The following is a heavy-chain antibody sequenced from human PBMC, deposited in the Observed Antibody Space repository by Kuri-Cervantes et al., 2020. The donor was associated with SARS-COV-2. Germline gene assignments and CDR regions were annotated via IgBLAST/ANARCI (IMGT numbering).Heavy chain of an antibody. CDR3: GRGNPYYNSNGIPFDI. D-gene: IGHD3-22*01. CDR2: INPNSGDT. CDR1: EYTFTGYY. Sequence: ASVKVSCKTSEYTFTGYYIHWVRQAPGQGLEWMGWINPNSGDTNYAQKFQGWVTMTRDTSISTAYVELSRLRSDDTAVYYCGRGNPYYNSNGIPFDIWGQGTTVTVSS. V-gene: IGHV1-2*04. J-gene: IGHJ3*02.